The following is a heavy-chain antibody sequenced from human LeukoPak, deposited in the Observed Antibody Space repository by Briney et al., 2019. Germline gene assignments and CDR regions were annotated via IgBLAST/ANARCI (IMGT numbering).Heavy chain of an antibody. V-gene: IGHV6-1*01. Sequence: SQTLSLTCAISGDSVSSNSAAWNWIRQSPSRGLEWLGRTYYRSKWYNDYVVSVKSRITINSGTSNNQFSLQLNSVTPEDTAVYYCARGSTRGYCSGGSCSSIYYFDYWGQGTLVTVSS. CDR2: TYYRSKWYN. J-gene: IGHJ4*02. CDR1: GDSVSSNSAA. D-gene: IGHD2-15*01. CDR3: ARGSTRGYCSGGSCSSIYYFDY.